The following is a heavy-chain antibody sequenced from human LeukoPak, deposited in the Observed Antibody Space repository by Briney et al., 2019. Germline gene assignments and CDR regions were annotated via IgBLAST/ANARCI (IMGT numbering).Heavy chain of an antibody. V-gene: IGHV3-30*02. D-gene: IGHD3-16*02. J-gene: IGHJ5*02. Sequence: GGSLRLSCAASGFTFSSYGMHWVRQAPGKGLEWVAFIRYDGSNKYYADSVKGRFTISRDNSKYTLYLQMNSLRAEDTAVSSCAKGRGDYVWGSYRPNWFDPWGQGTLVTVSS. CDR3: AKGRGDYVWGSYRPNWFDP. CDR2: IRYDGSNK. CDR1: GFTFSSYG.